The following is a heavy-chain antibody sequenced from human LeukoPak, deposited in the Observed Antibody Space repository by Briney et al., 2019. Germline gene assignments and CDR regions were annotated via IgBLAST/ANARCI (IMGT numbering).Heavy chain of an antibody. CDR3: AKFPSRTMVREAFFDY. CDR2: ISGSGGST. CDR1: GFTFSSYA. V-gene: IGHV3-23*01. J-gene: IGHJ4*02. D-gene: IGHD3-10*01. Sequence: PGGSLRLSCAASGFTFSSYAMSWVRQAPGKGLEWVSAISGSGGSTYYADSVKGRFTISRDNSKNTLYLQMNSLRAEDTAVYYCAKFPSRTMVREAFFDYWGQGTLVTVSS.